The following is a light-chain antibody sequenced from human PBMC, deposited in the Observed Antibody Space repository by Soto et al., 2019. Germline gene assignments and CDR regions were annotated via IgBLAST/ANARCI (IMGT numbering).Light chain of an antibody. Sequence: IVLTQSPGFLSLSPREIGTLSCRPSQSVSRGHLAWYQQKPGQAPRLLIYGPSSRATDIPDRFSGSGSGTDFTLTISRLEPEDFAVYYCQQYGSSPWTFGQGTKVDIK. J-gene: IGKJ1*01. CDR1: QSVSRGH. CDR3: QQYGSSPWT. V-gene: IGKV3-20*01. CDR2: GPS.